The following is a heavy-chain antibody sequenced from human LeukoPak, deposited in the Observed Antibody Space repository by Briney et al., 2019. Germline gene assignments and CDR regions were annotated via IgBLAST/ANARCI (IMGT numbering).Heavy chain of an antibody. J-gene: IGHJ4*02. CDR2: ISGGGADA. Sequence: PGGSLRLSCAASGFTFSNYAMSWVRQAPGKGLEWVAIISGGGADAYYADAVKGRFTISRDNSRNTLFLQMHSLRAEDTAVYYCAKGDTGLVRRYYFDLWGQGTLVTVSS. CDR3: AKGDTGLVRRYYFDL. D-gene: IGHD5-18*01. V-gene: IGHV3-23*01. CDR1: GFTFSNYA.